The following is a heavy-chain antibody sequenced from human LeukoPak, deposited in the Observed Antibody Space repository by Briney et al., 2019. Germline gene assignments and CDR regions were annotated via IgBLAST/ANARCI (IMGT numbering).Heavy chain of an antibody. V-gene: IGHV1-69*04. J-gene: IGHJ4*02. CDR3: ARDRQGIAVAGYFDY. CDR2: IIPILGIA. D-gene: IGHD6-19*01. Sequence: SVKVSCKASGGTFSSYAISWVRQAPGQGLEWMGRIIPILGIANYAQKFQGRVTITADKSTSTAYMELSSLRSEDTAVYYCARDRQGIAVAGYFDYWGQGTPVTVSS. CDR1: GGTFSSYA.